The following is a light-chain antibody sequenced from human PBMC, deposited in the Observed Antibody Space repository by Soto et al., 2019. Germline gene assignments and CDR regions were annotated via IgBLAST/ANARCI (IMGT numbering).Light chain of an antibody. J-gene: IGLJ3*02. CDR3: CSFAGSTTW. CDR1: SSDVGTYKP. Sequence: QSALTQPASVSGSPGQSITISCTGTSSDVGTYKPVSWYQQHPGKAPKVIIYDDIKRPSGVSNRFSGSKSGNTASLTISGLQAEDEADYYCCSFAGSTTWFGGGTKLTDL. CDR2: DDI. V-gene: IGLV2-23*01.